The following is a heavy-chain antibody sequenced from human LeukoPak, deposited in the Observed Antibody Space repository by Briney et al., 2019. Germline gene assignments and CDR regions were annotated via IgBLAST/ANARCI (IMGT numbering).Heavy chain of an antibody. V-gene: IGHV3-30*04. CDR2: ISYDGSNK. Sequence: PGRSLRLSCAASGFTLSSYAMHWVRQAPGKGLEWVAVISYDGSNKYYADSVKGRFTISRDNSKNTLYLQMNSLRAEDTAVYYCAREPIQLWLQGLGYWGQGTLVTVSS. CDR3: AREPIQLWLQGLGY. CDR1: GFTLSSYA. D-gene: IGHD5-18*01. J-gene: IGHJ4*02.